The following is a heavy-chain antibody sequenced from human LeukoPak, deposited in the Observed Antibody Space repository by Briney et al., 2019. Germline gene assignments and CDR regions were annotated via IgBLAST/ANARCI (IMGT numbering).Heavy chain of an antibody. CDR2: VHSSGDI. Sequence: SETLSLTCSVSGVSITSGSYYWSCIRQSAGKELVWIGRVHSSGDIYHNAAFRSRAAVSGDASKNQFSLQLNSVTAADTAVYYCARGASPKDAVFFDYWGQGALITVSS. CDR1: GVSITSGSYY. CDR3: ARGASPKDAVFFDY. J-gene: IGHJ4*02. V-gene: IGHV4-61*02. D-gene: IGHD3-16*01.